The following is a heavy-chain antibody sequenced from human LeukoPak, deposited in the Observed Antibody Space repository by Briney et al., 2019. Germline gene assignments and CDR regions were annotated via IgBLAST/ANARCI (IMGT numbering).Heavy chain of an antibody. D-gene: IGHD6-19*01. CDR3: AREYTGVAGPDLPLVY. J-gene: IGHJ4*02. Sequence: SVKVSCMPSLGTFSSHTITWVRQAPGQGLEWMGGIIPIFGTANYAQKFQGRVTINADESTRTAYMELSSLRSEDTAVYYCAREYTGVAGPDLPLVYWGQGTLVTVSS. CDR2: IIPIFGTA. V-gene: IGHV1-69*13. CDR1: LGTFSSHT.